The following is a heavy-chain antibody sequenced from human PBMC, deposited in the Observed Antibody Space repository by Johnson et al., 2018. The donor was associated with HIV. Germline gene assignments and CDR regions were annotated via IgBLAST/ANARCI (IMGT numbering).Heavy chain of an antibody. CDR1: GFTFDDYG. D-gene: IGHD1-26*01. Sequence: VQLVESGGGVVRPGGSLRLSCAASGFTFDDYGMSWVRQAPGKGLEWVSVIYSGGSTYYADSVKGRFTISRDNSKNTLYLQMNSLRAGDTAVYYCARGSGSYDLVKGAFDFWGQGTIVTVSS. V-gene: IGHV3-66*01. CDR3: ARGSGSYDLVKGAFDF. CDR2: IYSGGST. J-gene: IGHJ3*01.